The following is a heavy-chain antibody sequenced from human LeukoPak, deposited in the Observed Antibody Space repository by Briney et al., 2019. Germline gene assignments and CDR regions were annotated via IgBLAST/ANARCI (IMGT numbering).Heavy chain of an antibody. V-gene: IGHV3-23*01. Sequence: GGSLRLSCAASGFTFSSSAMSWVRQAPGKGLEWVSAISNNGGYTYYADSVKGRFTISRDNSKNTLYLQMNSLRAEDTAVYYCAKTGSPVVVVVTAIGYWGQGTLVTVSS. D-gene: IGHD2-21*02. J-gene: IGHJ4*02. CDR1: GFTFSSSA. CDR3: AKTGSPVVVVVTAIGY. CDR2: ISNNGGYT.